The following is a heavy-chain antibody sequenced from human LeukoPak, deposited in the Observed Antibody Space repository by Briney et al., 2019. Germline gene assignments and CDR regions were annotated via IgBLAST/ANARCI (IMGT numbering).Heavy chain of an antibody. CDR2: IWYDGSNK. D-gene: IGHD7-27*01. J-gene: IGHJ4*02. Sequence: GGSLRLACAAAGFKFSTYGIHWVRQAPGKGLEWVGIIWYDGSNKIYAESVKGRFAISRDNSKNTLYLQMNSLRAEDTAVYYCARDRSWGSQCYFDYWGQGTLVTVSS. CDR3: ARDRSWGSQCYFDY. V-gene: IGHV3-33*01. CDR1: GFKFSTYG.